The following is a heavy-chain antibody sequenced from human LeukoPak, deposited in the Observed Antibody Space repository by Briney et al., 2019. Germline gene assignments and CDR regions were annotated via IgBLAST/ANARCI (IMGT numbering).Heavy chain of an antibody. V-gene: IGHV1-2*02. CDR2: INPNSGGT. Sequence: ASVKVSCKASGYTFTGYYMHWVRQAPGQGLEWMGWINPNSGGTNYAQKFQGRVTMTRDTSISTAYMELSRLRSDDTAVYYCARDRSGDYDSSGYYLWYSGQGTLVTVSS. CDR3: ARDRSGDYDSSGYYLWY. J-gene: IGHJ4*02. D-gene: IGHD3-22*01. CDR1: GYTFTGYY.